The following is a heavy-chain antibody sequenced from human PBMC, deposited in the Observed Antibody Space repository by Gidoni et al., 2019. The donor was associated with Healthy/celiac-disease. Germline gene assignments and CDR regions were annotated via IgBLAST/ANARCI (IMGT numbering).Heavy chain of an antibody. J-gene: IGHJ4*02. CDR1: GFTFVDYA. V-gene: IGHV3-9*01. D-gene: IGHD6-13*01. CDR3: AKDYGYSSSVVGYFDY. Sequence: EVQLVESGGGLVQPGRSLRLSCAASGFTFVDYAMHWVRQAPGKGLEWVSGISWNSGSIGYADSVKGRFTISRDNAKNSLYLQMNSLRAEDTALYYCAKDYGYSSSVVGYFDYWGQGTLVTVSS. CDR2: ISWNSGSI.